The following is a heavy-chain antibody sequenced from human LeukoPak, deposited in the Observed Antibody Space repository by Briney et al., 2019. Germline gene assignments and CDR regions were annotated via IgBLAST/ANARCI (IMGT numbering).Heavy chain of an antibody. CDR1: GDSVSSNSAA. Sequence: SQTLSLTCAISGDSVSSNSAAWNWIRQSPSRGLEWLGRTYNRSKWYNDYAVSVKSRITINPDTSKNQFSLQLNSVTPEDTAVYFCARDLAGFGGYSYGMVDYWGQGTLVTVSS. V-gene: IGHV6-1*01. D-gene: IGHD5-18*01. J-gene: IGHJ4*02. CDR2: TYNRSKWYN. CDR3: ARDLAGFGGYSYGMVDY.